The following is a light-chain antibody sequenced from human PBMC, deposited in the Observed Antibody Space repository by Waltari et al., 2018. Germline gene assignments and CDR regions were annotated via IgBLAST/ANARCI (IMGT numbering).Light chain of an antibody. CDR1: QVISNY. CDR3: QKYISAPFT. Sequence: DIQMTQSPSSLSASVGDRVTITCRASQVISNYLAWYQQKPGKVPKLLIYAASTLQSGVPSRFSGGGSGTDFTLTINSLQPEDVATYYCQKYISAPFTFSPGTKVDIK. J-gene: IGKJ3*01. CDR2: AAS. V-gene: IGKV1-27*01.